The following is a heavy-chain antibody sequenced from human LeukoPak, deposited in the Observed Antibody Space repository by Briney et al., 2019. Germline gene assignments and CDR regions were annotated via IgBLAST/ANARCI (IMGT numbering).Heavy chain of an antibody. D-gene: IGHD3-22*01. V-gene: IGHV4-59*12. CDR1: GGSISNDF. Sequence: SETLSLTCTVSGGSISNDFWSWIRQPPGKGLEWIGYISYSGITNYNPSLKSRVTISVDTSKNQFSLKLSSVTAADTAVYYCARGVITNSRYPYYFDYWGQGTLVTVSS. CDR2: ISYSGIT. CDR3: ARGVITNSRYPYYFDY. J-gene: IGHJ4*02.